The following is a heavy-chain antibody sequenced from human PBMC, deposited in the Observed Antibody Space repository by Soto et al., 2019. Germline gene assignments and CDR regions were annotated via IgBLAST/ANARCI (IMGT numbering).Heavy chain of an antibody. Sequence: GGSLRLSCAASGFTFSSYDMHWVRRATGKGLEWVSAIGTAGDTYYPGSVKGRFTISRENAKNSLYLQMNSLRAGDTAVYYCARGPKLGYCSGGSCDYYHYYMDVWGKGTTVTVSS. J-gene: IGHJ6*03. CDR2: IGTAGDT. V-gene: IGHV3-13*01. CDR1: GFTFSSYD. CDR3: ARGPKLGYCSGGSCDYYHYYMDV. D-gene: IGHD2-15*01.